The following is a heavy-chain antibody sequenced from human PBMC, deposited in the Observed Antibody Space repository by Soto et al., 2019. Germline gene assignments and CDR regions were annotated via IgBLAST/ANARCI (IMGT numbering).Heavy chain of an antibody. J-gene: IGHJ5*02. CDR1: GFIFNNYA. V-gene: IGHV3-23*01. CDR3: ARDPLLYDSDWYPNWFGP. Sequence: EAQLLESGGGLVQPGGSLRLSCSASGFIFNNYAMSWVRQAPGKGLEWVSGITGYGATTYYAESVKGRFTICRDNSKNTLYLQMSTLTAEHTAVYYCARDPLLYDSDWYPNWFGPWGQGTLVTVSS. D-gene: IGHD6-19*01. CDR2: ITGYGATT.